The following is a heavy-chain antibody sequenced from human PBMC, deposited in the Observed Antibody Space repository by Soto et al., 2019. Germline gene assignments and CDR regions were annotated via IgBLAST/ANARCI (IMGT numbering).Heavy chain of an antibody. J-gene: IGHJ4*02. Sequence: SETLSLTCAVSGGSISSGGYSWSWIRQPPGQGLEWIAYIYHSVSTYYNPSLKSRVTISVDRSKNQFSLKLSSVTAADTAVYYSARVPDYWRQGTLVTVS. CDR1: GGSISSGGYS. CDR2: IYHSVST. V-gene: IGHV4-30-2*01. CDR3: ARVPDY.